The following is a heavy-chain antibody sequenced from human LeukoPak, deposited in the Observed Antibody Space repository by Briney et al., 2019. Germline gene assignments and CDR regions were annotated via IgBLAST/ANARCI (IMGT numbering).Heavy chain of an antibody. V-gene: IGHV3-30-3*01. Sequence: LSLTCAVYGGSFSGYYWSWVRQAPGKGLEWVAVISYDGSNKYYADSVKGRFTISRDNSKNTLYLQMNSLRAEDTAVYYCARVLESYYEYYFDYWGQGTLVTVSS. D-gene: IGHD1-26*01. J-gene: IGHJ4*02. CDR2: ISYDGSNK. CDR1: GGSFSGYY. CDR3: ARVLESYYEYYFDY.